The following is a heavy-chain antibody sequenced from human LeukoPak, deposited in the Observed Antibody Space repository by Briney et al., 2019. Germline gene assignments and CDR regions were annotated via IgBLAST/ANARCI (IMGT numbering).Heavy chain of an antibody. D-gene: IGHD6-19*01. CDR3: ARFLGIGSQRYYFDS. CDR2: TYYRSKLYH. J-gene: IGHJ4*02. CDR1: GDTFSSNSAA. Sequence: SQTLSLTCAISGDTFSSNSAAWSWIRQSPSRVLEWLGRTYYRSKLYHDYAGSVRSRVSVNPDTSKNQFSLQLNSVTPADTAVYYCARFLGIGSQRYYFDSWGQGTLVTVSS. V-gene: IGHV6-1*01.